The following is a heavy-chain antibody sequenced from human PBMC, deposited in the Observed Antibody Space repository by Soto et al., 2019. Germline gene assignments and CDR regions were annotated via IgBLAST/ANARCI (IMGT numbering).Heavy chain of an antibody. Sequence: EVQLLESGGGLVQPGGSLRLSCAASGFTFSSYAMSWVRQAPGKGLEWVSAISGSGGSTYYADSVKGRFTISRDNSKNTLYLQMNSLRAEDTAVYYCAKASVLLWFGESPFDPWGQGTLVTVSS. CDR2: ISGSGGST. V-gene: IGHV3-23*01. CDR3: AKASVLLWFGESPFDP. D-gene: IGHD3-10*01. CDR1: GFTFSSYA. J-gene: IGHJ5*02.